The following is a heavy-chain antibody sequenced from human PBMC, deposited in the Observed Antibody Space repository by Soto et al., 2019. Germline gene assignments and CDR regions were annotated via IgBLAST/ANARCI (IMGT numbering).Heavy chain of an antibody. D-gene: IGHD6-13*01. CDR1: GGYIISKVHC. V-gene: IGHV4-30-4*02. Sequence: PSETLSLTWSVAGGYIISKVHCWSWLRQLPGKGPEWMGYIYSAGNTYYNPSLKSRLSISIDTSKNQFSLSSLRSDDTAVYYCARDLAAADYWGQGTLVTVSS. CDR3: ARDLAAADY. CDR2: IYSAGNT. J-gene: IGHJ4*02.